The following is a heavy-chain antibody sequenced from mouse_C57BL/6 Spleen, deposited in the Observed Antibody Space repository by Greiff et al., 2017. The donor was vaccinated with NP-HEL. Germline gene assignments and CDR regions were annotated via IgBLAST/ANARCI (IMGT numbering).Heavy chain of an antibody. D-gene: IGHD2-5*01. CDR3: ARSSYSNYGYFDY. J-gene: IGHJ2*01. V-gene: IGHV7-3*01. CDR2: IRNKANGYTT. Sequence: EVKLVESGGGLVQPGGSLSLSCAASGFTFTDYYMSWVRQPPGKALEWLGFIRNKANGYTTEYSASVKGRFTISRDNSQSILYLQMNALRAEDSATYYCARSSYSNYGYFDYWGQGTTLTVSS. CDR1: GFTFTDYY.